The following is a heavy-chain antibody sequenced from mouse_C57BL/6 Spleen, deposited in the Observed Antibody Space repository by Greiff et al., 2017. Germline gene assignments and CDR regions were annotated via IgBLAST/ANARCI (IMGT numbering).Heavy chain of an antibody. J-gene: IGHJ1*03. D-gene: IGHD1-1*01. Sequence: EVQLQQSGPELVKPGASVKISCKASGYSFTGYYMNWVKQSPEKSLEWIGEINPSTGGTTYNQKFKAKATLTVDKSSSTADMQLKSLTSEDSAVYYCARRSGSSYEYFGVWGTGATVTVAS. CDR1: GYSFTGYY. V-gene: IGHV1-42*01. CDR3: ARRSGSSYEYFGV. CDR2: INPSTGGT.